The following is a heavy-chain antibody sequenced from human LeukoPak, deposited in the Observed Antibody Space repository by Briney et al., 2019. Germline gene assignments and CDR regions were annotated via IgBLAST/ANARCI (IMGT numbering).Heavy chain of an antibody. Sequence: GESLRLSCKGSGXSFTNYRITWVRQMPGKGLEWMGRIDPTDSYATYSPSFQGHVTISADKSITTAYLQWSSLKASDTAVYFCARWRGGSSFDYWGQGTLVTVSS. CDR3: ARWRGGSSFDY. CDR1: GXSFTNYR. J-gene: IGHJ4*02. D-gene: IGHD1-26*01. V-gene: IGHV5-10-1*01. CDR2: IDPTDSYA.